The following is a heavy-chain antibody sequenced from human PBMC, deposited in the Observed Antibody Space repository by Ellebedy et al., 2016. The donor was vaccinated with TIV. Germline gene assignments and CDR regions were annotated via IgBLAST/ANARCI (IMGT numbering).Heavy chain of an antibody. CDR2: VFYNGNT. CDR1: GGSISSGGYY. CDR3: ARYGRSINYWYFDL. D-gene: IGHD3-10*01. J-gene: IGHJ2*01. V-gene: IGHV4-39*01. Sequence: MPGGSLRLSCTVSGGSISSGGYYWSWIRQHPGKGLEWIGSVFYNGNTFYNPSLQSRVTISVHTSKNQFSLNLSSVTAADTAVYYCARYGRSINYWYFDLWGRGTLVTVSS.